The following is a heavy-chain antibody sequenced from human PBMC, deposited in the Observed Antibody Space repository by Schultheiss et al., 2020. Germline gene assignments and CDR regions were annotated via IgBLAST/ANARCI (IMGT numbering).Heavy chain of an antibody. V-gene: IGHV1-69*04. CDR2: ISAYNGNT. D-gene: IGHD5-18*01. J-gene: IGHJ6*03. CDR1: GGTFSSYA. Sequence: SVTVSGKASGGTFSSYAISWVRQAPGQGLEWMGWISAYNGNTNYAQKFQGRVTITADKSTSTAYMELSSLRSEDTAVYYCARGAVQLWFNYYYYMDVWGKGTTVTVSS. CDR3: ARGAVQLWFNYYYYMDV.